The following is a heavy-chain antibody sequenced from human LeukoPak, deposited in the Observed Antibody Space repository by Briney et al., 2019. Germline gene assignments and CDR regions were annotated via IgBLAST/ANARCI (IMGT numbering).Heavy chain of an antibody. CDR1: GGIFSSYG. Sequence: ASVKVSCKASGGIFSSYGISWVRQAPGQGLEWMGGIIPIFGTANYAQKFQGRVTMTRNTSISTAYMELSSLRSEDTAVYYCARGDYALMGAFDIWGQGTMVTVSS. D-gene: IGHD4-17*01. J-gene: IGHJ3*02. V-gene: IGHV1-69*05. CDR2: IIPIFGTA. CDR3: ARGDYALMGAFDI.